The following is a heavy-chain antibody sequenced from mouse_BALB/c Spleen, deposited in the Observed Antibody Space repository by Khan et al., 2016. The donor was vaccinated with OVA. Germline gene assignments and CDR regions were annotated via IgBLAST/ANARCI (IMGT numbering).Heavy chain of an antibody. CDR1: GYTFSDYW. J-gene: IGHJ2*01. Sequence: QVQLKQSGAELMKPGASVKISCKATGYTFSDYWLEWVKQRPGHGLEWLGEILPGSGSRKYNEKFKGQATFTADISSKTHNMQLSSQTSEDSAVYYCARVNYGSRDYFDYWGQGTTLTVSS. CDR3: ARVNYGSRDYFDY. CDR2: ILPGSGSR. V-gene: IGHV1-9*01. D-gene: IGHD1-1*01.